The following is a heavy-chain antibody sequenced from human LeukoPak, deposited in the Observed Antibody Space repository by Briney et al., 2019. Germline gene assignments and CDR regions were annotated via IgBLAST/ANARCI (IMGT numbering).Heavy chain of an antibody. Sequence: PSETLSLTCTVSGGSISSYYWSWIRQPAGKGLEWIGRIYTSGSTNYNPSLKSRVTMSVDTSKNQFSLKLSSVTAADTAVYYCARINYYDSSGLAFDIWGQGTMVTVSS. CDR3: ARINYYDSSGLAFDI. CDR2: IYTSGST. V-gene: IGHV4-4*07. D-gene: IGHD3-22*01. J-gene: IGHJ3*02. CDR1: GGSISSYY.